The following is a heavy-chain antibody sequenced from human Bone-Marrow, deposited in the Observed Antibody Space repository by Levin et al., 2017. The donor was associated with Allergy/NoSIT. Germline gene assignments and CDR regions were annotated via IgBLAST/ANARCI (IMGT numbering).Heavy chain of an antibody. J-gene: IGHJ4*02. CDR2: QYFSGST. Sequence: SETLSLTCTVSGGSINSANYYWGWIRQSPGKGLEWVGSQYFSGSTYYNPSLKSRLSMSLDTTKNQFSLNLSSVTAADTAVYYCAREGSYVDREAGDYDSRLPAFFDFWGRGTLVTVSS. CDR3: AREGSYVDREAGDYDSRLPAFFDF. D-gene: IGHD3-22*01. CDR1: GGSINSANYY. V-gene: IGHV4-39*07.